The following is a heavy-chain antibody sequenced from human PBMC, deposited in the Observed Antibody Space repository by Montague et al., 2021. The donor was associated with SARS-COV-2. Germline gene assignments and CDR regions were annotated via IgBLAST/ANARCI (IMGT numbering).Heavy chain of an antibody. V-gene: IGHV4-59*01. Sequence: SETLSLTCTVSGDSINSYYWSWIRQSPGKGLDRIGYISHSGSTNFNPSLKSRVSMSVDTSKNQFSLNLRYVTAADTAVYYCAKGGGGGSYFFAYWGQGTLVTVSS. J-gene: IGHJ4*02. CDR3: AKGGGGGSYFFAY. CDR1: GDSINSYY. CDR2: ISHSGST. D-gene: IGHD3-16*01.